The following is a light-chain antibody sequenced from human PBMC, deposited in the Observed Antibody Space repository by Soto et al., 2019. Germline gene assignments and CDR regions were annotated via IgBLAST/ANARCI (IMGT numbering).Light chain of an antibody. Sequence: QSALTQPASVSGSPGQSITISCTGTSSDVGGDNFVSWYQQHPGKVPKLMILDVNRRPSSVFDRVSGSKSGNTASLTISGLQAEDEGDYYCCSYTSSTTHVFGSGTKVTVL. CDR2: DVN. CDR3: CSYTSSTTHV. J-gene: IGLJ1*01. V-gene: IGLV2-14*03. CDR1: SSDVGGDNF.